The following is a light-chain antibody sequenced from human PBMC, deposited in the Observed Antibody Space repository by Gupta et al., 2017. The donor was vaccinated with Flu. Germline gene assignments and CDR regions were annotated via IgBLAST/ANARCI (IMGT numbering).Light chain of an antibody. V-gene: IGKV1-5*03. CDR3: QRYDSLWT. CDR2: EAS. Sequence: SPSNLSASVGDRVTSTCRASQSISSWLAWYQQKPGKVPKLLIYEASRVESGVPSRFSGSGYGTEFTLTISSRQHDDVATYYGQRYDSLWTFGQGTRVEIK. J-gene: IGKJ1*01. CDR1: QSISSW.